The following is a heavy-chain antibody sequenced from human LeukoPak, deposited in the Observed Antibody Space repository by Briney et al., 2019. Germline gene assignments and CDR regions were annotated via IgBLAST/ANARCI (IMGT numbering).Heavy chain of an antibody. V-gene: IGHV3-48*01. CDR2: IRSSSSTI. D-gene: IGHD2-2*01. CDR1: GFIFSSYS. CDR3: ATGMWGYCSATSCPLDF. J-gene: IGHJ4*02. Sequence: GGSLRLSCAASGFIFSSYSVNWVRQTPGKGLEWISYIRSSSSTIYYADSVKGRFAISRDNAKNSLYLRMDSLRAEDTAVYYCATGMWGYCSATSCPLDFWGQGTLVTVSS.